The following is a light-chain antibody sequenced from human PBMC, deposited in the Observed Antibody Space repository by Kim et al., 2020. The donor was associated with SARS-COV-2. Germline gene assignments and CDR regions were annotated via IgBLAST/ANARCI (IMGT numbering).Light chain of an antibody. J-gene: IGLJ3*02. V-gene: IGLV3-27*01. CDR3: YSAADNKGV. CDR1: VLAKKY. CDR2: KDS. Sequence: SVSPGQTARITCSGDVLAKKYARWFQQKPGQAPVLVIYKDSERPSWIPERFSGSSSGTTVTLTISGAQVEDEADYYCYSAADNKGVFGGGTKLTVL.